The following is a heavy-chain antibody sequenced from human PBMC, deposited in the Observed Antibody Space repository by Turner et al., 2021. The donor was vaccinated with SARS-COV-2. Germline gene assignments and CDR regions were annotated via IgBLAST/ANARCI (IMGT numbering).Heavy chain of an antibody. V-gene: IGHV5-51*01. D-gene: IGHD3-22*01. J-gene: IGHJ4*02. CDR3: GRRIYDNTGNDY. CDR1: GYSFSSYW. CDR2: IDPGDSDT. Sequence: VQLVQSGAEVKKPGVSLKVSCKGSGYSFSSYWIGWVRQMPGKGLEWMGIIDPGDSDTRYSPAFQGQVTISADKSISTAYLQWSGLKASDTAMYYCGRRIYDNTGNDYWGQGTLVTVSS.